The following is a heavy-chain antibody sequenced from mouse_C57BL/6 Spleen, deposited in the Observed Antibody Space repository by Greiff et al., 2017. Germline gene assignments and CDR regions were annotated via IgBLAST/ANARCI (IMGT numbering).Heavy chain of an antibody. CDR2: IDPETGGT. J-gene: IGHJ2*01. CDR1: GYTFTDYE. D-gene: IGHD1-1*01. V-gene: IGHV1-15*01. CDR3: TRSSYYYGSSPDY. Sequence: QVQLKQSGAELVRPGASVTLSCKASGYTFTDYEMHWVKQTPVHGLEWIGAIDPETGGTAYNQKFKGKAILTADKSSSTAYMELRSLTSEDSAVYYCTRSSYYYGSSPDYWGQGTTLTVSS.